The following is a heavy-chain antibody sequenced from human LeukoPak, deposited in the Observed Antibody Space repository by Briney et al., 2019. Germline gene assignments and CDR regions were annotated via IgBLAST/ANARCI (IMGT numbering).Heavy chain of an antibody. Sequence: PGGSLRLSCAASGFSFTIYAMTWVRQAQGKGLEWVSAVSGSGDATYYADSVKGRFTISRDNSKSTVYLEMNSLRAEDTAVYFCVEDRYGSFDPWGQGTLVTLSS. J-gene: IGHJ5*02. CDR2: VSGSGDAT. D-gene: IGHD3-10*01. CDR3: VEDRYGSFDP. CDR1: GFSFTIYA. V-gene: IGHV3-23*01.